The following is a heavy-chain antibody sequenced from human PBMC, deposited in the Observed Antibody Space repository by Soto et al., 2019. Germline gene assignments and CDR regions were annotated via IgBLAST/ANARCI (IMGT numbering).Heavy chain of an antibody. V-gene: IGHV5-10-1*01. CDR2: IDPSDSYT. J-gene: IGHJ6*02. D-gene: IGHD1-20*01. CDR1: GYSFTSYW. CDR3: ARSYNWNAPYYYYGMDV. Sequence: GESLKISCKGSGYSFTSYWISWVRQMPGKGLEWMGRIDPSDSYTNYSPSFQGHVTISADKSISTAYLQWSSLKASDTAMYYCARSYNWNAPYYYYGMDVWGQGTTVTGSS.